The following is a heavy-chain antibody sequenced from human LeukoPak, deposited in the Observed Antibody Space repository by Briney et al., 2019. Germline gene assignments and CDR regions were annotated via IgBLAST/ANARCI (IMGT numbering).Heavy chain of an antibody. CDR3: ARWYVLPYYYYGMDV. CDR1: GFTFSSYA. J-gene: IGHJ6*02. CDR2: ISYDGSNK. V-gene: IGHV3-30*04. Sequence: GRSLRLSCAASGFTFSSYAMHWVRQAPGKGLEWVAVISYDGSNKYYADSVKGRFTISRDNSKNTLYLQMNSLRAEDTAVYYCARWYVLPYYYYGMDVWGQGTTFTVSS. D-gene: IGHD2-15*01.